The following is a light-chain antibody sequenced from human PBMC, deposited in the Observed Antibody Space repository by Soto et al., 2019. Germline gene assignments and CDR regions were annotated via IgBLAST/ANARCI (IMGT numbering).Light chain of an antibody. CDR2: DAY. V-gene: IGKV1-33*01. J-gene: IGKJ3*01. CDR1: QDIGNS. CDR3: QKSDHLPL. Sequence: DIQMTQSPPSLSASVGDRVSTTCQASQDIGNSLNWYQHKPGKAPKLVIYDAYNLETGVPSTFSGSGYGTDFTFTISSLRPEDIATYYCQKSDHLPLFGPGTKVDIK.